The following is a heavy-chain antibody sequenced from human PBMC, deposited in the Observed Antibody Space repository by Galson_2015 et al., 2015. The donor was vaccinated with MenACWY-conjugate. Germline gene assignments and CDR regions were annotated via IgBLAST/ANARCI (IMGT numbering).Heavy chain of an antibody. J-gene: IGHJ1*01. CDR2: INPDGSAT. D-gene: IGHD6-13*01. Sequence: SLRLSCAASGFTLSSYCMHWVRQVPGKGLVWVSRINPDGSATTYADSVKGRFTISRDNAKNTLYLQMNSLRAEDTAVYYCTRVKWQQRTAASWGQGTLVTASS. CDR3: TRVKWQQRTAAS. CDR1: GFTLSSYC. V-gene: IGHV3-74*01.